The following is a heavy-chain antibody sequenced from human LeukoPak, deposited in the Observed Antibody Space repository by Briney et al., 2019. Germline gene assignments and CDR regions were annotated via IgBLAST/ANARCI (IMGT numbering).Heavy chain of an antibody. J-gene: IGHJ4*02. CDR1: GFTFSTYS. V-gene: IGHV3-21*01. D-gene: IGHD1-26*01. CDR2: ISSSSTYI. Sequence: PGGSLRLSCAVSGFTFSTYSMNWVRQAPGKGLEWVSSISSSSTYIYYADSVKGRFTISRDNAKNSLYLQMNSLRAEDTAVYYCVREWELPPNFDYWGQGTLVTVSS. CDR3: VREWELPPNFDY.